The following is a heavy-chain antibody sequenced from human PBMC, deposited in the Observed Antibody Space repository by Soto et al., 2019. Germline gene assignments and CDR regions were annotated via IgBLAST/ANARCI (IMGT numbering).Heavy chain of an antibody. J-gene: IGHJ4*02. CDR1: GFTFSNYG. CDR3: AKDGAPRYCSRSSCHPAGAY. V-gene: IGHV3-30*18. CDR2: ISFDGSHK. D-gene: IGHD2-15*01. Sequence: QVLLVESGGGVVQPGRSLRLSCAGSGFTFSNYGLHWVRQAPGKGLDWVSFISFDGSHKYYADSVKGRFTISRDNSNNILYLQMDSLTTEDTPVYYCAKDGAPRYCSRSSCHPAGAYWGQGTLVTVSS.